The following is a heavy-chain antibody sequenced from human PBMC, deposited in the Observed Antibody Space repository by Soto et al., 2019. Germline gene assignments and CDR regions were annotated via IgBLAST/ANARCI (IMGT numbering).Heavy chain of an antibody. V-gene: IGHV1-69*06. CDR3: ARRDTSGFLRYFDN. CDR1: GGTFSSFINYP. D-gene: IGHD3-3*01. Sequence: SVKVSCKASGGTFSSFINYPINWVRQAPGQGLEWMGGIVPNVGTVNYAQKFRGKVTITADKSTGTAYMELSSLRSEDTALYYCARRDTSGFLRYFDNWGQGTQVTVSS. J-gene: IGHJ4*02. CDR2: IVPNVGTV.